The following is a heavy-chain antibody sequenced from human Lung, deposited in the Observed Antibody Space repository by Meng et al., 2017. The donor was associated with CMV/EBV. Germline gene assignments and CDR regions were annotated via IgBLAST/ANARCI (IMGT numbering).Heavy chain of an antibody. CDR1: AASVSSYTNY. CDR2: IYYTGST. V-gene: IGHV4-61*03. J-gene: IGHJ4*02. CDR3: ARVHYDISTGYQFDL. Sequence: SETLSPXCTVSAASVSSYTNYCSWIRQSPGKGLEWIGYIYYTGSTKYTPSLKGRVTMSVDTSKNNFSLKLSSVTAADTAVYYCARVHYDISTGYQFDLWGQGXLVTVSS. D-gene: IGHD3-9*01.